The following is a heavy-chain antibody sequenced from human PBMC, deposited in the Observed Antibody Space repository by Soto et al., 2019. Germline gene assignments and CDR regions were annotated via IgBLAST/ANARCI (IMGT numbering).Heavy chain of an antibody. Sequence: SGGSLRLSCAASGFTFSSYAMSWVRQAPGKGLEWVSAISGSGGSTYYADSVKGRFTISRDNSKNTLYLQMNSLRAEDTAVYYCAKLLRFLEWLPHYFDYWGQGTLVTVSS. V-gene: IGHV3-23*01. CDR2: ISGSGGST. CDR1: GFTFSSYA. CDR3: AKLLRFLEWLPHYFDY. J-gene: IGHJ4*02. D-gene: IGHD3-3*01.